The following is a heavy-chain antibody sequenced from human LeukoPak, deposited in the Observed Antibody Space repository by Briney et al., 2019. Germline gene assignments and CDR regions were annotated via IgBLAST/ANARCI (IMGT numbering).Heavy chain of an antibody. V-gene: IGHV3-30-3*01. CDR1: GFTFSSYA. CDR2: ISYDGSNK. CDR3: ARDPTLVAPPDAFDI. Sequence: GGSLRLSCAASGFTFSSYAMHWVRQAPGKGLEWVAVISYDGSNKYYADSVKGRFTISRDNSKNTLYLQMNSLRAEDTAVYYCARDPTLVAPPDAFDIWGQGTMVTVSS. J-gene: IGHJ3*02. D-gene: IGHD5-12*01.